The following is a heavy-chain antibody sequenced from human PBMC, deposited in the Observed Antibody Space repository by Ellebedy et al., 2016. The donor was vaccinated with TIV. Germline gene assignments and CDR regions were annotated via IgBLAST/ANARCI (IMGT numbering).Heavy chain of an antibody. CDR1: GYTFTSYA. CDR3: ASRRDIVVVPAALLNAFDI. D-gene: IGHD2-2*01. J-gene: IGHJ3*02. V-gene: IGHV1-69*13. Sequence: ASVKVSCKASGYTFTSYAISWVRQAPGQGLEWMGGIIPIFGTANYAQKFQGRVTITADESTSTAYMELSSLRSEDTAVYYCASRRDIVVVPAALLNAFDIWGQGTMVTVSS. CDR2: IIPIFGTA.